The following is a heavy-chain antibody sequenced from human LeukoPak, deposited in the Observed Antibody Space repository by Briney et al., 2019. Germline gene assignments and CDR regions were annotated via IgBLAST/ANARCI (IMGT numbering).Heavy chain of an antibody. CDR2: IYYSGST. Sequence: SETLSLTCAVYGGSFSGYFWIWIRQPPGQGLEWIGYIYYSGSTNYNPSLKSRVTISVDTSKNQFSLKLSSVTAADTAVYYCARGSGGSHYDYWGQGTLVTVSS. CDR3: ARGSGGSHYDY. CDR1: GGSFSGYF. J-gene: IGHJ4*02. D-gene: IGHD1-26*01. V-gene: IGHV4-59*13.